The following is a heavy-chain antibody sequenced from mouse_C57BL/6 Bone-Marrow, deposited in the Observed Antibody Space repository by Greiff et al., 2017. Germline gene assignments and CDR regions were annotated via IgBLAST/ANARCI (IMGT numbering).Heavy chain of an antibody. CDR2: IWTGGGT. CDR1: GFSLTSYA. J-gene: IGHJ4*01. CDR3: ARPIYYYGRNYAMDY. Sequence: VHLVESGPGLVAPSQSLSITCTVSGFSLTSYAISWVRQPPGKGLEWLGVIWTGGGTNYNSALKSRLSISKDNSKSQVFLKMNSLQTDETARYYCARPIYYYGRNYAMDYWGQGTSVTVSS. V-gene: IGHV2-9-1*01. D-gene: IGHD1-1*01.